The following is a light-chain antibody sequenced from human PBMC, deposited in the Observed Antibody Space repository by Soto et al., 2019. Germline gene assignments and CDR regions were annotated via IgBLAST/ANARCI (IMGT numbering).Light chain of an antibody. J-gene: IGKJ1*01. V-gene: IGKV3-20*01. Sequence: EIVLTQSPGTLSLSPGERATLSCRASQSVSSSYLAWYQKKPGQAPRLLIYGASSRATGIPDRFSGSGSGTDFTLTISRLEPEDFAVYYCQHYGSSWLTFGQGTKVDIK. CDR3: QHYGSSWLT. CDR1: QSVSSSY. CDR2: GAS.